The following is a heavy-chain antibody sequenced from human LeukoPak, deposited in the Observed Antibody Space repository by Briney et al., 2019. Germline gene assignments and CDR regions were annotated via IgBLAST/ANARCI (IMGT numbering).Heavy chain of an antibody. V-gene: IGHV4-39*01. CDR1: GGSISSSYYY. CDR2: IYYSGST. CDR3: ARGEGGFDY. Sequence: SETLSLTCTVSGGSISSSYYYWGWIRQPPGKGLEWIGSIYYSGSTYYNPSLKSRVTISVDTSKNQFSLKLRSVTAADTAVYYCARGEGGFDYWGQGTLVTVSS. J-gene: IGHJ4*02. D-gene: IGHD3-10*01.